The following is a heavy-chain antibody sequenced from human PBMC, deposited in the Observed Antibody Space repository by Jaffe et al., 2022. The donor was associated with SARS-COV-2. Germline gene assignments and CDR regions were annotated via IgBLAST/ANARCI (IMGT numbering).Heavy chain of an antibody. J-gene: IGHJ4*02. Sequence: EVQLLESGGGLVQPGGSLRLSCAASGFTFSSYAMNWVRQAPGKGLEWVSGISGSGTGTYYADSVKGRFTISRDNSKNTLYLQMNSLRAEDTAVYFCAKGSNSWAPPSFWGQGTLVTVSS. CDR2: ISGSGTGT. D-gene: IGHD3-10*01. V-gene: IGHV3-23*01. CDR3: AKGSNSWAPPSF. CDR1: GFTFSSYA.